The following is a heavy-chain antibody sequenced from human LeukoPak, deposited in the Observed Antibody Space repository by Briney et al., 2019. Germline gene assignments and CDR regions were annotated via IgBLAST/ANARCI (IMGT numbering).Heavy chain of an antibody. D-gene: IGHD6-13*01. CDR1: GDSVSSNSAA. CDR2: TYYRSKWYN. Sequence: SQTLSLTCAISGDSVSSNSAAWNWIRQSPSRGLEWLGRTYYRSKWYNDYAVSVKSRITINPDTSKNQFSLQLNSVTPEDTAVYDCARDQQPVPWTRYYFDYWGQGTLVTVSS. CDR3: ARDQQPVPWTRYYFDY. J-gene: IGHJ4*02. V-gene: IGHV6-1*01.